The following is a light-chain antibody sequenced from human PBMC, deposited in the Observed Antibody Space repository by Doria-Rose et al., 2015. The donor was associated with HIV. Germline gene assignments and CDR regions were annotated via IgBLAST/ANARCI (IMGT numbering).Light chain of an antibody. CDR2: GNS. CDR1: TSSIGAGYD. CDR3: QSYDSSLSGFWV. J-gene: IGLJ3*02. V-gene: IGLV1-40*02. Sequence: QSVVTQPPSVSGAPGQRVTISCTGSTSSIGAGYDVHWYQQLPGTAPKLLICGNSNRPSGVPDRFSGSKSGTSAALAITGLQAEDEADYYCQSYDSSLSGFWVFGGGTKLTVL.